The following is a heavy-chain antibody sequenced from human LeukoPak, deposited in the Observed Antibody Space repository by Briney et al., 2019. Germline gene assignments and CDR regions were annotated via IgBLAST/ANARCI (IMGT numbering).Heavy chain of an antibody. D-gene: IGHD2-2*01. CDR3: TRGSTYGTFDY. V-gene: IGHV3-73*01. CDR1: GFTFSGST. J-gene: IGHJ4*02. Sequence: GGSLRLPCAASGFTFSGSTIHWVRQASGKGLEWVGHIRSKANNYATEYAASLKGRFTISRDDSKNTAFLQMNSLKTEDTAVYYCTRGSTYGTFDYWGQGTLVIVSS. CDR2: IRSKANNYAT.